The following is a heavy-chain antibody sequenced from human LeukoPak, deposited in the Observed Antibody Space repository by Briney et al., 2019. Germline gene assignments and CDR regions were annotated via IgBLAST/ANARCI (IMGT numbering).Heavy chain of an antibody. CDR1: GGSISSYY. CDR3: ARDLVVVVAATLDYYYYGMDV. Sequence: SETLSLTCTVSGGSISSYYWSWIRQPAGKGLEWIGRIYTSGSTNYNPSLKSRVTMSVDTSKNQFSLKLSSVTAADTAVYYCARDLVVVVAATLDYYYYGMDVWGQGTTVTVSS. V-gene: IGHV4-4*07. CDR2: IYTSGST. J-gene: IGHJ6*02. D-gene: IGHD2-15*01.